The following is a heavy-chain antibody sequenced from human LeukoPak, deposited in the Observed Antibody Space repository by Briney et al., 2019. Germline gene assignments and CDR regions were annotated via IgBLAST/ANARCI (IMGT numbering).Heavy chain of an antibody. V-gene: IGHV3-30*18. Sequence: GGSLRLSCAASGFTFSSYGMHWVRQAPGKGLEWLAVISYDGSNKYYADSVKGRFTISRDNSKNTLYLQMNSLRAEDTAVYYCAKDRVLTGDYWGQGTLVTVSS. CDR2: ISYDGSNK. CDR3: AKDRVLTGDY. D-gene: IGHD3-9*01. CDR1: GFTFSSYG. J-gene: IGHJ4*02.